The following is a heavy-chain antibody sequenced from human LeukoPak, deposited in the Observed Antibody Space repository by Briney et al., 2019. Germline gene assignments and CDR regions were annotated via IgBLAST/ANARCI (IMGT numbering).Heavy chain of an antibody. CDR3: ARRIVVKNWFDP. CDR1: GGSISSGGYS. D-gene: IGHD2-21*01. CDR2: IYHSGST. V-gene: IGHV4-30-2*01. J-gene: IGHJ5*02. Sequence: SETLPLTCAVSGGSISSGGYSWSWIRQPPGKGLEWLGYIYHSGSTYYNPSLKSRVTISVDRSKNQFSLKLSSVTAADTAVYYCARRIVVKNWFDPWGQGTLVTVSS.